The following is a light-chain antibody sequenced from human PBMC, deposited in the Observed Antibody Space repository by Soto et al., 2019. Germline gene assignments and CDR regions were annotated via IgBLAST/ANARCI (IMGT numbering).Light chain of an antibody. CDR1: HDTGHE. Sequence: IQMTQSPSSLAAYVGDRVIITCRASHDTGHELGWYQQKPAHAPKLLIFAASTVYSGVPPRFSGSGFGTLVTRTISSLEPEDFATYFCLQDYNLPRTFGQGNTVEI. CDR3: LQDYNLPRT. CDR2: AAS. V-gene: IGKV1-6*01. J-gene: IGKJ1*01.